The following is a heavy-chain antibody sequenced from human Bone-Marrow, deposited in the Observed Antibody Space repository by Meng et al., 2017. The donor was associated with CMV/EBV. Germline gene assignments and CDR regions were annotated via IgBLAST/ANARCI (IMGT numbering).Heavy chain of an antibody. CDR2: INSEGSST. CDR1: GFPFSSYG. V-gene: IGHV3-74*01. D-gene: IGHD2/OR15-2a*01. J-gene: IGHJ4*02. Sequence: GGSLRLSCAASGFPFSSYGMHWVRQAPGKGLVWVSRINSEGSSTSYADSVKGRFTISRDNAKNTLYLQMNSLRAEDTAVYYCARTNSGSFDYWGRGTLGTFSS. CDR3: ARTNSGSFDY.